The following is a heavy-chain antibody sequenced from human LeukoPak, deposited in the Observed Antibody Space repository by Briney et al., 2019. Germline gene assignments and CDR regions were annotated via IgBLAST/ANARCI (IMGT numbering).Heavy chain of an antibody. J-gene: IGHJ3*02. V-gene: IGHV1-8*01. CDR2: MNPNSGNT. Sequence: ASVKVSCKASGYTFTSYDINWVRQATGQGLEWMGWMNPNSGNTGYAQKFQGRVTMTRNTSISTAYMELSSLRAEDTAVYYCAREGGFGTYYYDSSGHSDAFDIWGQGTMVTVSS. CDR1: GYTFTSYD. D-gene: IGHD3-22*01. CDR3: AREGGFGTYYYDSSGHSDAFDI.